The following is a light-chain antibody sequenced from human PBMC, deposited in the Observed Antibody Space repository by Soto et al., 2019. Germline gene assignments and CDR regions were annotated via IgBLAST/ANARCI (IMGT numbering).Light chain of an antibody. Sequence: EIVLTQSPGTLSLSPGEGATLSCRASQSVSNNYLAWYQQKPGQAPRLLIYGASNRATGIPDRFSGSGSGTDFTLTISRLEPEDFDVYYCLRYGYSPMYTFAQGTKLEIK. CDR2: GAS. CDR1: QSVSNNY. J-gene: IGKJ2*01. CDR3: LRYGYSPMYT. V-gene: IGKV3-20*01.